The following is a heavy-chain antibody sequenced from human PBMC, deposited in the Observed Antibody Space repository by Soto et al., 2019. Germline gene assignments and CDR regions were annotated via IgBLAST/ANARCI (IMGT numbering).Heavy chain of an antibody. CDR1: GYAFSNYG. CDR3: ARDPGFGFGYSYAFAMDV. CDR2: ISGYNGNT. V-gene: IGHV1-18*01. J-gene: IGHJ6*02. Sequence: ASVKVSCKASGYAFSNYGISWVRQGPGQGLEWMGWISGYNGNTHYEEKVQDRIKMTTDTSTSTTYLELRSLRSDDTAVYFCARDPGFGFGYSYAFAMDVWGQGATVTVSS. D-gene: IGHD5-18*01.